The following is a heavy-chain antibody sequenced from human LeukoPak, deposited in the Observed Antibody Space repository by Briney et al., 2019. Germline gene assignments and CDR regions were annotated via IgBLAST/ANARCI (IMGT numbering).Heavy chain of an antibody. Sequence: GGSLRLSCAASGFTFDDYAMHWVRQAPGKGLEWVSGISWNSGSIGYADSVKGRFTISRDNAKNSLYLQMNSLRTEDTALYYCARLDGYNVYYFDYWGQGTLVTVS. CDR1: GFTFDDYA. J-gene: IGHJ4*02. D-gene: IGHD5-24*01. CDR3: ARLDGYNVYYFDY. V-gene: IGHV3-9*01. CDR2: ISWNSGSI.